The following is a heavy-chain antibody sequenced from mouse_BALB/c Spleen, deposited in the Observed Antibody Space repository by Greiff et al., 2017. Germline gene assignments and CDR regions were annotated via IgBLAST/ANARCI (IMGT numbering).Heavy chain of an antibody. V-gene: IGHV1-12*01. D-gene: IGHD1-1*01. Sequence: QVQLQQSGAELVKPGASVKMSCKASGYTFTSYNMHWVKQTPGQGLEWIGAIYPGNGDTSYNQKFKGKATLTADKSSSTAYMQLSSLTSEDSAVYYCARDYYGSSYDYAMDYWGQGTSVTVSA. J-gene: IGHJ4*01. CDR3: ARDYYGSSYDYAMDY. CDR1: GYTFTSYN. CDR2: IYPGNGDT.